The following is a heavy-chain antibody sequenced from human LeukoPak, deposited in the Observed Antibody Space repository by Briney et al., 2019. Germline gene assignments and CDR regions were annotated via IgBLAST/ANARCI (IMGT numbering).Heavy chain of an antibody. CDR2: MSPDGSAT. CDR1: GFTFDTHD. J-gene: IGHJ4*02. CDR3: ARDMWGTFDY. V-gene: IGHV3-74*01. Sequence: GGSLRLSCAASGFTFDTHDMHWVRRAPGKGLEWVSRMSPDGSATYYADSVKGRFTISRDNAENTMYLQMSSLRAEDTAVYYCARDMWGTFDYWGQGALVTVSS. D-gene: IGHD7-27*01.